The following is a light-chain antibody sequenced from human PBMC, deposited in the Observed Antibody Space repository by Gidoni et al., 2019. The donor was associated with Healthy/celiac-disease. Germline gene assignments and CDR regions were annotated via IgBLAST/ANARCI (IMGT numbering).Light chain of an antibody. J-gene: IGKJ4*01. V-gene: IGKV3-11*01. CDR1: QRVSSY. CDR3: QQRSNWPLT. Sequence: ELVLTQSPATLSLSPGERATLSCRASQRVSSYLAWYQQKPGQAPRLLIYDASNRATGIPARFSGSGSGTDFTLTISSLEPEDFAVYYCQQRSNWPLTFGGXSKVEIK. CDR2: DAS.